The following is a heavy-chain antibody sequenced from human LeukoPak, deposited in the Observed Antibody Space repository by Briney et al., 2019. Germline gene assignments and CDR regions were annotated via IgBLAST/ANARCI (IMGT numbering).Heavy chain of an antibody. V-gene: IGHV3-66*01. CDR3: ASSGYYFYFDY. Sequence: GGSLRLSCAASGFTVSSNYMSCVRQAPGKGLEWVSVLYSGGSTYYADSVKGRFTISRDNSKNTLYLQMNSLRAEDTAVYYCASSGYYFYFDYWGQGTLVTVSS. J-gene: IGHJ4*02. CDR1: GFTVSSNY. D-gene: IGHD3-22*01. CDR2: LYSGGST.